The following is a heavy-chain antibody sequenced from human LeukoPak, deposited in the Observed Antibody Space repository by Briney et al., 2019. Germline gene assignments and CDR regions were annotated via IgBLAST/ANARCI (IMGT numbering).Heavy chain of an antibody. V-gene: IGHV3-74*01. Sequence: GGSLRLSCAASGFTFSTSWMHWVRQAPGKGLVWVSQINSDGGRTRYADSVKGRFTISRDNAKNSLYLQMNSLRAEDTALYYCATYSFDRGYYFDYWGQGTLVTVSS. CDR1: GFTFSTSW. CDR3: ATYSFDRGYYFDY. J-gene: IGHJ4*02. D-gene: IGHD3-22*01. CDR2: INSDGGRT.